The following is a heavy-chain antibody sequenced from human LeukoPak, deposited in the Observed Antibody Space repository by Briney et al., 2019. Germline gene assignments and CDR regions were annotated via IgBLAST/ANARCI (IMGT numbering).Heavy chain of an antibody. V-gene: IGHV3-21*05. D-gene: IGHD3-9*01. J-gene: IGHJ2*01. CDR2: IGSRSTFI. CDR3: VSIGLRYYPYFDL. CDR1: GFTFSAYD. Sequence: SGGSLRLSCAASGFTFSAYDMNWVRQAPGEGLEWISYIGSRSTFIYYADSVKGRFTISRDNAKNSLYLQMNSLRAEDTAVYYCVSIGLRYYPYFDLWGRGTLVTVSS.